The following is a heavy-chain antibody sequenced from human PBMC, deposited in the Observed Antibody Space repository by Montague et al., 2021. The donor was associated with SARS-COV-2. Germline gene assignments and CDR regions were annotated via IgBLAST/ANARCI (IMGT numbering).Heavy chain of an antibody. CDR2: IFYSGST. CDR1: GGSISSSSYY. D-gene: IGHD3-22*01. Sequence: SETLSLTCTVSGGSISSSSYYWGWIRQPPGKGLEWIGNIFYSGSTYYNTSLKSRVTISVDTSKNQFSLRLSSVTAADTAVYYCARLPYFYDSTHAFDIWGQGKMVTSSA. J-gene: IGHJ3*02. CDR3: ARLPYFYDSTHAFDI. V-gene: IGHV4-39*01.